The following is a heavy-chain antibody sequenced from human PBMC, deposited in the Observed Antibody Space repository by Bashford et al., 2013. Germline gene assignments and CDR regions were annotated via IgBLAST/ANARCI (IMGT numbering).Heavy chain of an antibody. CDR3: ARHYYGSGKLVVYGMDV. V-gene: IGHV5-10-1*01. CDR2: IDPGDSYI. CDR1: GYSFTSYW. Sequence: GESLKISCKGSGYSFTSYWISWVRQMPGKGLEWMGRIDPGDSYINYSPSFQGHVSISTDKSIRTVYLQWSSLMASDSAMYYCARHYYGSGKLVVYGMDVWGQGTTVTVSS. D-gene: IGHD3-10*01. J-gene: IGHJ6*02.